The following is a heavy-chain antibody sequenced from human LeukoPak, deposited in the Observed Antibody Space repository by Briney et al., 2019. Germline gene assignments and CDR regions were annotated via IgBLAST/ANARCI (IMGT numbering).Heavy chain of an antibody. CDR2: IRYDGSNK. CDR1: GFTFSSYG. J-gene: IGHJ4*02. Sequence: GGSLRLSCAASGFTFSSYGMHWVRQAPGKGLEWVAFIRYDGSNKYYADSVKGRFTISRDNSKNTLYLQMNSLRAEDTAVYYCAKDLVSFIVVVPAASIGYWGQGTLVTVSS. D-gene: IGHD2-2*01. CDR3: AKDLVSFIVVVPAASIGY. V-gene: IGHV3-30*02.